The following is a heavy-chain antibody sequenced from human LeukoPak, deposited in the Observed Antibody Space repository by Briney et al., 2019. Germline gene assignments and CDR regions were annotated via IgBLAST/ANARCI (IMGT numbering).Heavy chain of an antibody. CDR2: MFYSGST. V-gene: IGHV4-39*01. Sequence: ASETLSLTCTVSGGSISSGSYSWGWIRQPPGKGLEWIGSMFYSGSTYYNPSLKSRVTISGDTSKNQFSLKLTSVTAADTAVYYCARATTIKGWFDPWGQGTLVTVSS. CDR1: GGSISSGSYS. J-gene: IGHJ5*02. CDR3: ARATTIKGWFDP.